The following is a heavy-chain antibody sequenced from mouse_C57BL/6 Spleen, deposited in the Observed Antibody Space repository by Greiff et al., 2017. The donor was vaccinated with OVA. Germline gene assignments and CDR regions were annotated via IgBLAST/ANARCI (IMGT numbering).Heavy chain of an antibody. V-gene: IGHV1-9*01. CDR1: GYTFTGYW. CDR2: ILPGIGST. Sequence: QVQLKESGAELMKPGASVKLSCKATGYTFTGYWIEWVKQRPGHGLEWIGEILPGIGSTNYNEKFKGKATFTADTSSNTAYMQLSSLTTEDSAIYYCARRGGRIDYFDYWGQGTTLTVSS. J-gene: IGHJ2*01. CDR3: ARRGGRIDYFDY.